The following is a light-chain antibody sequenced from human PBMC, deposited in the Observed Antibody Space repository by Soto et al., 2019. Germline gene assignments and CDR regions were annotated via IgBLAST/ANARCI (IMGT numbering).Light chain of an antibody. CDR1: QSVSSN. J-gene: IGKJ1*01. CDR2: GAS. CDR3: QHYSNWPPWT. V-gene: IGKV3-15*01. Sequence: EIVMTQSPATLSVSPGERATLSCRASQSVSSNLAGYQQKPGQAPRLLIYGASTRATGIPARFSSSGSGTEFPLHISSLKSEDLAVYYCQHYSNWPPWTFGQGTKVEIK.